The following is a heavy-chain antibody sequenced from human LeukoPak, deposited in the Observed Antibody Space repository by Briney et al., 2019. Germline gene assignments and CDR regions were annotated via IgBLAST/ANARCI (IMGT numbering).Heavy chain of an antibody. CDR1: GGSISSSNYY. D-gene: IGHD4-17*01. CDR2: IYYSGST. Sequence: SETLSLTCTVSGGSISSSNYYWGWIRQPPGTGLEWIGGIYYSGSTYYNPSLKSRVTISVDTSKNQFSLKLSSVTAADTAVYYCARRGGPIVYGDYARIDYWGQGTLVTVSS. J-gene: IGHJ4*02. V-gene: IGHV4-39*07. CDR3: ARRGGPIVYGDYARIDY.